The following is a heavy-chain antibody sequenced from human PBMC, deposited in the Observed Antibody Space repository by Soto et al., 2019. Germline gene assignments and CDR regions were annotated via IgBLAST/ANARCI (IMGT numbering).Heavy chain of an antibody. CDR1: GYTFTSYY. Sequence: EASVKVSCKASGYTFTSYYMHWVRQAPGQGLEWMGIINPSGGSTSYAQKFQGRVTMTRDTSTSTVYMELSSLRSEDTAVYYCARGGRVGYCSGGSCCRNYYYYGMDVWGQGTTVTVSS. CDR3: ARGGRVGYCSGGSCCRNYYYYGMDV. D-gene: IGHD2-15*01. J-gene: IGHJ6*02. CDR2: INPSGGST. V-gene: IGHV1-46*01.